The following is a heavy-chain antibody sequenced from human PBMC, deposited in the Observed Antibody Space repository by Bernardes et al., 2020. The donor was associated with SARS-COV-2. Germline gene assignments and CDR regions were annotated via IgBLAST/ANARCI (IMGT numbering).Heavy chain of an antibody. J-gene: IGHJ6*02. Sequence: LSLTCTVSGGSISSYYWSWIRQPPGKGLEWIGYIYYSGSTNYNPSLKSRVTISVDTSKNQFSLNLSSVTAADTAVYYCARGDYYYYGMDVWGQGTTVTVSS. CDR3: ARGDYYYYGMDV. CDR1: GGSISSYY. V-gene: IGHV4-59*08. CDR2: IYYSGST.